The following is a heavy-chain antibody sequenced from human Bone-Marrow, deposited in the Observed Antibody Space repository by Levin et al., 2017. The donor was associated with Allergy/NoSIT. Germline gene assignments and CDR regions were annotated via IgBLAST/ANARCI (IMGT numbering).Heavy chain of an antibody. CDR1: GGSVSSDTYY. D-gene: IGHD3-9*01. CDR2: ISSSGST. CDR3: ARDDYSDFTGWV. Sequence: PSETLSLTCTVSGGSVSSDTYYWSWIRQPPGKGLEWIGYISSSGSTSYNPSLMSRVTISVHTSKNQFSLKLTSVTPADTAGYYCARDDYSDFTGWVWGQGSLVTVSS. J-gene: IGHJ4*02. V-gene: IGHV4-61*01.